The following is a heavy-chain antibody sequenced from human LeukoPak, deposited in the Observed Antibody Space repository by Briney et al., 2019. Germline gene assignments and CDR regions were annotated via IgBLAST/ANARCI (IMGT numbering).Heavy chain of an antibody. CDR1: GGSISSYY. CDR2: IYYSGST. V-gene: IGHV4-59*08. J-gene: IGHJ4*02. D-gene: IGHD3-22*01. CDR3: ASTYDSSGYYNDY. Sequence: SETLSLTCTVSGGSISSYYWSWIRQPPGKGLEWIGYIYYSGSTNYNPSLKSRVTISVDTSKNQFSLKLSSVTAADTAVYYCASTYDSSGYYNDYWGQGTLVTVSS.